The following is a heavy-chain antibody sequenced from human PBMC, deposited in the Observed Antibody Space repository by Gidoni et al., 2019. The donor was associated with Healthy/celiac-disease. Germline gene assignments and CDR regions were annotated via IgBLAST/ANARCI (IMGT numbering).Heavy chain of an antibody. J-gene: IGHJ4*02. CDR2: IYYSGST. Sequence: QLQLQESGPGLVKPSETLSLTCTVSGGSISSSSYYWGWIRQPPGKGLEWIGSIYYSGSTYYNPSLKSRVTISVDTSKNQFSLKLSSVTAADTAVYYCASPQLWGLDRDYWGQGTLVTVSS. V-gene: IGHV4-39*01. CDR1: GGSISSSSYY. CDR3: ASPQLWGLDRDY. D-gene: IGHD5-18*01.